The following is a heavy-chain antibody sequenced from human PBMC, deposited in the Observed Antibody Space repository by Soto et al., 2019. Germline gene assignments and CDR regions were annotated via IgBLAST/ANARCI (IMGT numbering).Heavy chain of an antibody. CDR3: ATGPIPNYYDSSGYHDY. CDR2: FDPEDGET. Sequence: ASVKVSCKVSGYTLTELSMHWVRQAPGKGLEWMGGFDPEDGETIYAQKFQGRVTMTEDTSTDTAYMELSSLRSEDTSVYYCATGPIPNYYDSSGYHDYWGQGTLVTVSS. V-gene: IGHV1-24*01. CDR1: GYTLTELS. D-gene: IGHD3-22*01. J-gene: IGHJ4*02.